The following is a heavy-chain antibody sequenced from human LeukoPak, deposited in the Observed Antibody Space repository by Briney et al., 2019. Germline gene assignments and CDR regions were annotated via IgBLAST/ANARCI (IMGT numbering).Heavy chain of an antibody. J-gene: IGHJ4*02. V-gene: IGHV4-59*13. CDR1: GASISSYY. Sequence: SVPLSLTCTVSGASISSYYWSWLRQTPGKGPEGLGYIYYSGTTNYNPSFQRRVTISVDVSKNQFSLKLRSVTAADTAVYYCAREGYASGWNDYWGQGILVTVSS. CDR2: IYYSGTT. D-gene: IGHD6-19*01. CDR3: AREGYASGWNDY.